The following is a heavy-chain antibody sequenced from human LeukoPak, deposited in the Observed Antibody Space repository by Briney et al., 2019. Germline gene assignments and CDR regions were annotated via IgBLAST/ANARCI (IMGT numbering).Heavy chain of an antibody. CDR3: AKDSGELLSADY. J-gene: IGHJ4*02. Sequence: GGSLRLSCEGSGFTWSNYWMGWVHQAPGKELQWVANIKTDGSEICYVDSVKGRFTISRDNAKNSLYLQMNSLRAEDTAVYYGAKDSGELLSADYWGQGTLVTVSS. CDR1: GFTWSNYW. CDR2: IKTDGSEI. D-gene: IGHD1-26*01. V-gene: IGHV3-7*01.